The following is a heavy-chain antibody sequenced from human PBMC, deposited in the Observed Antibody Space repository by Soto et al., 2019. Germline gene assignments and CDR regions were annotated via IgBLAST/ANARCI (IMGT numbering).Heavy chain of an antibody. V-gene: IGHV3-23*01. CDR2: ISGSGGST. J-gene: IGHJ6*02. CDR1: GFTFSSYA. CDR3: AKSSQYYYYGMDV. Sequence: PGGSLRLSWAASGFTFSSYAMSWVRQAPGKGLEWVSAISGSGGSTYYADSVKGRFTISRDNSKNTLYLQMNSLRAEDMALYYCAKSSQYYYYGMDVWGQGTTVTVSS.